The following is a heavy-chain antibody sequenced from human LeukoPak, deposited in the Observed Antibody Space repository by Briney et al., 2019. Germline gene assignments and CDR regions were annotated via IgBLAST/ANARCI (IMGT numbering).Heavy chain of an antibody. CDR3: AKDHSSSSGGPFDY. CDR1: GFTFDDYA. J-gene: IGHJ4*02. D-gene: IGHD6-6*01. Sequence: GGSLRLSCAASGFTFDDYAMHWVRQAPGKGLEWVSGISWNSGSIGYADSVKGRFTISRDNAKNSLYLQMNSLRAEDMALYYCAKDHSSSSGGPFDYWGQGTLLTVSS. V-gene: IGHV3-9*03. CDR2: ISWNSGSI.